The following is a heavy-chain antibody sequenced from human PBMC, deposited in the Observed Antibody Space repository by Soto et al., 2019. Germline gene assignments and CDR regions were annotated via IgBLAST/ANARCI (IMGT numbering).Heavy chain of an antibody. V-gene: IGHV3-48*02. D-gene: IGHD3-22*01. J-gene: IGHJ4*02. CDR3: ARSTYYYDSSNYYGY. CDR2: ISSSSTTI. CDR1: GFTFSSYG. Sequence: EVQLVESGGGLVQPGGSLRLSCAASGFTFSSYGMNWVRQAPGKGLEWVSYISSSSTTIYYADSVKDRFTIFRDNAKNSMYLQLNILRDEDTAVYYCARSTYYYDSSNYYGYWGQGTLVTVSS.